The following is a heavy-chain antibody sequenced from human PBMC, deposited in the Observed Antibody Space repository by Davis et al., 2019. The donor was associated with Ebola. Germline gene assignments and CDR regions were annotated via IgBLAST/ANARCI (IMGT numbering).Heavy chain of an antibody. V-gene: IGHV3-48*03. CDR2: ISSSGSTI. CDR3: AACIVGASCYMDV. D-gene: IGHD1-26*01. J-gene: IGHJ6*03. CDR1: GFTFSSYE. Sequence: PGGSLRLSCAASGFTFSSYEMNWVRQAPGKGLEWVSYISSSGSTIYYADSVKGRFTISRDNAKNSLYLQMNSLRAEDTAVYYCAACIVGASCYMDVWGKGTTVTVSS.